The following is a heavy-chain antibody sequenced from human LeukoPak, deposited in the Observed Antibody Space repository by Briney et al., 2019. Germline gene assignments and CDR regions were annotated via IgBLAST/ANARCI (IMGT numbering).Heavy chain of an antibody. Sequence: SETLSLTCAIYGGSFSHYYWIWIRQPPGKGLEWVGEIHPSGGTSFNPSLESRVSISKDTSKNQFSLKLTSVTAADTAVYYCSRGSDESKTGDYWGQGTLVTVSS. CDR2: IHPSGGT. CDR1: GGSFSHYY. V-gene: IGHV4-34*01. D-gene: IGHD6-25*01. J-gene: IGHJ4*02. CDR3: SRGSDESKTGDY.